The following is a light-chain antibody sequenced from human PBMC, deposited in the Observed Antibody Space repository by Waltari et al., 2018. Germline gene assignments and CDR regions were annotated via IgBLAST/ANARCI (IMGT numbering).Light chain of an antibody. J-gene: IGLJ3*02. CDR3: QIWGPGFRV. CDR2: INGDGSH. CDR1: SGHSSYA. V-gene: IGLV4-69*01. Sequence: QLVLTQSPSASASLGASVKITCTLTSGHSSYASAWHQQKPQKGPRYLMKINGDGSHIKGPGIPVRFSGSSSGAERYLTISSPQSEDEAYCYWQIWGPGFRVFGGGTKVTVL.